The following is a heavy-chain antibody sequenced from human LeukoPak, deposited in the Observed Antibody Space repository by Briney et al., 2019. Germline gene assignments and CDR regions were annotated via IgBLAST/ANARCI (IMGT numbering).Heavy chain of an antibody. D-gene: IGHD2-2*01. Sequence: GGSLRLSCAASGFTFSSYWMDWVRQAPGKGLVWVSRIKSDGSSTNYADSVKGRFTISRDNAKNTVYLQMSSLRAEDTAVYYCVARGYCSTTSCLLEYWGQGTLVTVSS. CDR3: VARGYCSTTSCLLEY. J-gene: IGHJ4*02. CDR2: IKSDGSST. V-gene: IGHV3-74*01. CDR1: GFTFSSYW.